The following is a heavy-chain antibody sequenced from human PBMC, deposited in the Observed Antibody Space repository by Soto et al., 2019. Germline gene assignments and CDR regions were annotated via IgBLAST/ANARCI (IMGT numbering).Heavy chain of an antibody. CDR2: MSNDGSDK. D-gene: IGHD3-10*02. V-gene: IGHV3-30*03. Sequence: PGGSLRLSCAASGFTFSGHGMHWVRQRQAPGKGLEWVAVMSNDGSDKNYVDSVKGRFTISRDNSENILHLQMNSLRAEDTAVYYCARGSSSGTMSYIIDHWGQGTLVTVSS. J-gene: IGHJ4*02. CDR3: ARGSSSGTMSYIIDH. CDR1: GFTFSGHG.